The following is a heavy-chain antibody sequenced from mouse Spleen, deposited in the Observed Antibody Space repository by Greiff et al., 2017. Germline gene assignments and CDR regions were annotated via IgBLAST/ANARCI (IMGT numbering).Heavy chain of an antibody. Sequence: QVHVKQSGAELARPGASVKLSCKASGYTFTSYGINWVRQRSGQGLEWIGEIYPRSGNTYYNERFKGKATLTADKSSSTAYMELRSLTSEDSAVDFCARALPDYTMDYWGQGTSVTVSS. J-gene: IGHJ4*01. CDR1: GYTFTSYG. V-gene: IGHV1-81*01. CDR3: ARALPDYTMDY. CDR2: IYPRSGNT. D-gene: IGHD2-10*01.